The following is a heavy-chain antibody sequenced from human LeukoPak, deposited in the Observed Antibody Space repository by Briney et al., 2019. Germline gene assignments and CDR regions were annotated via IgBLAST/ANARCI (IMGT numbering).Heavy chain of an antibody. CDR1: GGSINSGDYY. V-gene: IGHV4-30-4*08. Sequence: SQTLSLTCTVSGGSINSGDYYWSWIRQPPGKGLEWIGYIYYSGSSFYNPSLKSRVTISVDTSKNHVSLNLSSVTAADTAVYYCARGNNPYYFDYWGQGTLVTVSS. D-gene: IGHD2/OR15-2a*01. CDR3: ARGNNPYYFDY. CDR2: IYYSGSS. J-gene: IGHJ4*02.